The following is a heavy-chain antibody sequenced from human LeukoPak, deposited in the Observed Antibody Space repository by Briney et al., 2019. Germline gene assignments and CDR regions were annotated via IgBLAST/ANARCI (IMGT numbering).Heavy chain of an antibody. CDR3: VRDPGALDY. V-gene: IGHV3-48*02. CDR1: GFTFSSYS. Sequence: GGSLRLSCVASGFTFSSYSMSWVRQAPGEGLEWVSYISRGRPTIHYADSVKGRFTISRDNAKNSLYLQMNSLRDEDTAVYYCVRDPGALDYWGQGTLVTVSS. D-gene: IGHD1-26*01. CDR2: ISRGRPTI. J-gene: IGHJ4*02.